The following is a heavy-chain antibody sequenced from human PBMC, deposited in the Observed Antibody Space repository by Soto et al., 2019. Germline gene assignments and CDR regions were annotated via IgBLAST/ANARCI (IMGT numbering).Heavy chain of an antibody. V-gene: IGHV4-39*01. CDR1: GGSISSSSYY. CDR2: IYYSGST. J-gene: IGHJ6*03. D-gene: IGHD1-20*01. CDR3: ARGVGMKYYYYYMDV. Sequence: QLQLQESGPGLVKPSETLSLTCTVSGGSISSSSYYWGWIRQPPGKGLEWIGSIYYSGSTYYNPSLKSRVTISVDTSKNQFSLKLSSVTAADTAVYYCARGVGMKYYYYYMDVWGKGTTVTVSS.